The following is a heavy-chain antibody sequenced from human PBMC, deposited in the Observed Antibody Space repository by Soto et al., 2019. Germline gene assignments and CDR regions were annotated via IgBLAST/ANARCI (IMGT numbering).Heavy chain of an antibody. Sequence: ASVKVSCKASGYTFTSYGISWVRQAPGQGLEWMGWISAYNGNTNYAQKLQGRVTMTTDTSTSTAYMELRSLRSDDTAVYYCARGITTIGYYYYGMNVWGQGTTVTVSS. CDR2: ISAYNGNT. V-gene: IGHV1-18*04. J-gene: IGHJ6*02. CDR3: ARGITTIGYYYYGMNV. CDR1: GYTFTSYG. D-gene: IGHD3-10*02.